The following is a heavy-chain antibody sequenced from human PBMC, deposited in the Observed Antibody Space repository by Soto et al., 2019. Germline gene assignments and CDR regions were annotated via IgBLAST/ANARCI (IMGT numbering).Heavy chain of an antibody. Sequence: PGGSLRLSCAASGFTFSSYSMSWVRQAPGKGLEWVSGFRTGADDGTTYYADSVKGRFTISRDISKNTLFLQMNSLRAEDTAIYYCAKMKYRSSGSRLNWFDPWGQGTLVTVSS. D-gene: IGHD3-10*01. J-gene: IGHJ5*02. CDR1: GFTFSSYS. V-gene: IGHV3-23*01. CDR3: AKMKYRSSGSRLNWFDP. CDR2: FRTGADDGTT.